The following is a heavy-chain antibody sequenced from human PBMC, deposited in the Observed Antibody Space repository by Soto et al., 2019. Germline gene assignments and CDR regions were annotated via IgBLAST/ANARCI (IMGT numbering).Heavy chain of an antibody. CDR3: ARPDTVTTNGMDV. V-gene: IGHV5-51*01. J-gene: IGHJ6*02. CDR2: IYPGDSDT. Sequence: GESLKISCKGSGYSFTSYWIGWVRQMPGKGLEWMGIIYPGDSDTRYSPSFQGQVTIPADKSISTAYLQWSSLKASDTAMYYCARPDTVTTNGMDVWGQGTTVTVSS. D-gene: IGHD4-17*01. CDR1: GYSFTSYW.